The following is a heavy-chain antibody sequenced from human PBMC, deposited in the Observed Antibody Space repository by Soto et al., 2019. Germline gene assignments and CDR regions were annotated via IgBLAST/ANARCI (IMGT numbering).Heavy chain of an antibody. Sequence: GGSLRLSCAASGFTFSSYSMNWVRQAPGKGLEWVSSISSSSSYIYYADSVKGRFTISRDNSKNTLYLQMNSLRAEDTAVYYCASEYCSGGSCYYYGMDVWGQGTTVTVSS. CDR3: ASEYCSGGSCYYYGMDV. CDR1: GFTFSSYS. CDR2: ISSSSSYI. V-gene: IGHV3-21*01. J-gene: IGHJ6*02. D-gene: IGHD2-15*01.